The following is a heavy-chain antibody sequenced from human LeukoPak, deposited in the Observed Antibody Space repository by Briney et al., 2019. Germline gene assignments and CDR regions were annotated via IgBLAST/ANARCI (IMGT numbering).Heavy chain of an antibody. CDR2: IYPGDSGT. CDR1: GYSFTSYW. J-gene: IGHJ4*02. Sequence: GESLKISCKGSGYSFTSYWIGWVRQMPGKDLEWMGIIYPGDSGTRYSPSFQGQVTISADKSISTAYLQWSSLKASDTAMYYCARLYTDSDGYCDYWGQGTLVTVSS. V-gene: IGHV5-51*01. CDR3: ARLYTDSDGYCDY. D-gene: IGHD3-16*01.